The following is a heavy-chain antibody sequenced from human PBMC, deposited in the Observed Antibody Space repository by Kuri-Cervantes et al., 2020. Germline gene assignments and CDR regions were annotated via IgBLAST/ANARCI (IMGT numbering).Heavy chain of an antibody. J-gene: IGHJ6*02. Sequence: ASVKVSCKASGYTFTSYYMHWVRQAPGQGLEWMGIINPSSGSTSYAQKFQGRVTMTRDTSTSTVYMELRSLRSNDMAVYYCARDHRGSSTRRSGMDVWGQGTTVTVSS. V-gene: IGHV1-46*01. CDR3: ARDHRGSSTRRSGMDV. CDR2: INPSSGST. CDR1: GYTFTSYY. D-gene: IGHD2-2*01.